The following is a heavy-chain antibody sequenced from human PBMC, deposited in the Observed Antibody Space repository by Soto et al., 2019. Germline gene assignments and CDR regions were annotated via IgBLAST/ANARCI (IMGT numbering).Heavy chain of an antibody. J-gene: IGHJ2*01. CDR2: IIPIFGTA. CDR3: ARGGEIDYYDSSGYYNWYFDL. D-gene: IGHD3-22*01. V-gene: IGHV1-69*01. Sequence: QVQLVQSGAEVKKPGSSVKVSCKASGGTFSSYAISWVRQAPGQGLEWMGGIIPIFGTANYEQKFQGRVTITADESTSTAYMELSSLRSEDTAVYYCARGGEIDYYDSSGYYNWYFDLWGRGTLVTVSS. CDR1: GGTFSSYA.